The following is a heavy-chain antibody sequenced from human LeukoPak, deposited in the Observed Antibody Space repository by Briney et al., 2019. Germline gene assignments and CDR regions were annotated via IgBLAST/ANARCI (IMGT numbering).Heavy chain of an antibody. Sequence: PGGSLRLSCAASGFTFSSYAMSWIRQAPGKGLEWVSPINEDGGKTFYADSVRGRFTISRDNSKNSLYLQMNSLRTEDTALYYCAKEIDTLGTNAFDIWGQGTIVTVSS. CDR3: AKEIDTLGTNAFDI. V-gene: IGHV3-43*02. CDR2: INEDGGKT. D-gene: IGHD2-15*01. CDR1: GFTFSSYA. J-gene: IGHJ3*02.